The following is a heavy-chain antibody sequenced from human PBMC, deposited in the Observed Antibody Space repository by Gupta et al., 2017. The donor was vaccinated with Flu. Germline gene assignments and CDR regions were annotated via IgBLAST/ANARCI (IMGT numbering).Heavy chain of an antibody. J-gene: IGHJ6*02. V-gene: IGHV3-33*01. CDR1: GFTFSSYG. CDR2: IWYDGSNK. Sequence: QVQLVESGGGVVQPGRSLRLSCAASGFTFSSYGMHWVRQAPGKGLEWVAVIWYDGSNKYYADSVKGRFTISRDNSKNTLYLQMNSLRAEDTAVYYCARDDPYYYYGMDVWGQGTTVTVSS. CDR3: ARDDPYYYYGMDV.